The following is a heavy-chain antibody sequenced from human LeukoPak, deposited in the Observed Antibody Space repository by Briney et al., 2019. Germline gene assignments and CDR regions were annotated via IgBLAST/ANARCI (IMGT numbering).Heavy chain of an antibody. J-gene: IGHJ5*02. CDR3: ARDQSGEWELLSGWWFDP. CDR1: GFTFSSYA. CDR2: ISYDGSNE. V-gene: IGHV3-30*04. Sequence: GGSLRLSCAASGFTFSSYAMHWARQAPGKGLEWVTVISYDGSNEYYADSVKGRFTISRDNSKNTLYLQMNSLRAEDTAVYYCARDQSGEWELLSGWWFDPWGQGTLVTVSS. D-gene: IGHD1-26*01.